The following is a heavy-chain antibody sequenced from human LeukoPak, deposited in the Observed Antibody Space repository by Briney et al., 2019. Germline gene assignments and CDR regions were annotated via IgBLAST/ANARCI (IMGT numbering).Heavy chain of an antibody. D-gene: IGHD1-26*01. Sequence: SVTVSCKASGGTFSIYAISWVRQAPGQGLEWMGGIIPIFGTANYAQKFQGRVTITADESTSTAYMELSSLRSEDTAVYYCARGARGYFDYWGQGTLVTVSS. CDR2: IIPIFGTA. CDR1: GGTFSIYA. J-gene: IGHJ4*02. V-gene: IGHV1-69*13. CDR3: ARGARGYFDY.